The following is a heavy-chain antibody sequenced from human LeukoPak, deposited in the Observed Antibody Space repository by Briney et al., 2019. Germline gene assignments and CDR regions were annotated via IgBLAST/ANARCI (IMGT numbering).Heavy chain of an antibody. CDR1: GGSFSGYY. CDR2: INHSGST. CDR3: ARTGYCSGGSCYHYYYYYMDV. D-gene: IGHD2-15*01. Sequence: KPSETLSLTCAVYGGSFSGYYWSWIRQPPGKGLEWIGEINHSGSTNYNPSLKSRVTISVDTSKNQFSLKLSSVTAADTAVYYCARTGYCSGGSCYHYYYYYMDVWGKGTTVTISS. J-gene: IGHJ6*03. V-gene: IGHV4-34*01.